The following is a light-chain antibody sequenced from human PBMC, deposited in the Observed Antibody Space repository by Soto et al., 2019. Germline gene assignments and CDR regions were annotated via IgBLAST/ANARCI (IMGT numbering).Light chain of an antibody. Sequence: QPVLTQPPSVSGAPGQRVTISCTGSSSSIGAGYHVHWYQQLPGAAPKLLISVNNNRPSGVPDRFSGSRSGTSASLAIAGLHAEDEADYYCQSYDDSLSTYVFGTGTKLTVL. CDR3: QSYDDSLSTYV. CDR2: VNN. CDR1: SSSIGAGYH. J-gene: IGLJ1*01. V-gene: IGLV1-40*01.